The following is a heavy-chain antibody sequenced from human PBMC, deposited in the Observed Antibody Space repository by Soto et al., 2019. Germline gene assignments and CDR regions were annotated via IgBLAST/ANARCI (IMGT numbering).Heavy chain of an antibody. CDR1: GFTCSSYA. J-gene: IGHJ4*02. CDR3: ARMSHRTKEDRTACGAQFDY. Sequence: QVQLVESGGGVVQPGRSLRLSCEASGFTCSSYAMHWVRQAPGKGLEWVAVISYDGSNKYYADSVKGRFTISRDNSKNPLSLQMNSLRAEDTAVYYCARMSHRTKEDRTACGAQFDYWGQGTLVTVSS. V-gene: IGHV3-30-3*01. D-gene: IGHD6-25*01. CDR2: ISYDGSNK.